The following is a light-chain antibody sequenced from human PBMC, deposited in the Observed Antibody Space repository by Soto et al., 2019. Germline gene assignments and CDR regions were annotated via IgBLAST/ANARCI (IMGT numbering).Light chain of an antibody. CDR1: HSVSRTY. V-gene: IGKV3-20*01. CDR2: GAS. J-gene: IGKJ5*01. Sequence: IVLTQSPGTLSLSPGERATLSCRASHSVSRTYLAWYQQKPGQAPRLLIYGASDRATGTPDRFSGSGSGTDFALTISLLEPEDSAVYYCQQFGDSVTFGQGTRLDIK. CDR3: QQFGDSVT.